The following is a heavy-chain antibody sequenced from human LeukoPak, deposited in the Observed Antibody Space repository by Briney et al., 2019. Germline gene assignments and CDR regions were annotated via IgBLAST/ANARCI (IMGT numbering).Heavy chain of an antibody. D-gene: IGHD6-13*01. J-gene: IGHJ4*02. CDR3: AKGKVQQLVLFFDY. V-gene: IGHV3-30*02. CDR2: IRYDGSNK. CDR1: GFTFISFA. Sequence: PGGSLRLSCAASGFTFISFAMSWVRQAPGKGLEWVAFIRYDGSNKYYADSVKGRFTISRDNSKNTLYLQMNSLRAEDTAVYYCAKGKVQQLVLFFDYWGQGTLVTVSS.